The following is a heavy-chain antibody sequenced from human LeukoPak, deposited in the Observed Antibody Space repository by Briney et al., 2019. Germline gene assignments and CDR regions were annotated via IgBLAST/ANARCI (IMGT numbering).Heavy chain of an antibody. Sequence: ASVKVSCKASGYTFTSYDINWVRQAPGQGLEWMGWINPNSGGTNYAQKFQGRVTMTRDTSISTAYMELSRLRSDDTAVYYCARADYGDYADYWGQGTLVTVSS. J-gene: IGHJ4*02. D-gene: IGHD4-17*01. CDR1: GYTFTSYD. V-gene: IGHV1-2*02. CDR3: ARADYGDYADY. CDR2: INPNSGGT.